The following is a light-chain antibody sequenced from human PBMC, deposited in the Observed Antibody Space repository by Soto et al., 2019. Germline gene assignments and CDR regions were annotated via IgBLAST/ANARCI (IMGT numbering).Light chain of an antibody. CDR3: SSYTSSSTLL. CDR1: SSDVGGYDY. J-gene: IGLJ2*01. Sequence: QSVLTRPASVSGSPGQSITISCTGTSSDVGGYDYVSWYQQHPGKAPKLMIFEVSHRPSGVSNRFSGSKSGNTASLTISGLQAEDEADYYCSSYTSSSTLLFGGGTQLTVL. CDR2: EVS. V-gene: IGLV2-14*01.